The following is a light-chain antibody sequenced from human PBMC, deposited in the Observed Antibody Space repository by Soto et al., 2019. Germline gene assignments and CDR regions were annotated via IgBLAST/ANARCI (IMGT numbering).Light chain of an antibody. CDR2: AAS. CDR1: QSIGSN. J-gene: IGKJ5*01. CDR3: QHYTNWPPIT. V-gene: IGKV3-15*01. Sequence: MPQSPVTLSVSPGDSATLSCRASQSIGSNLAWYQQKPGQAPRLLIYAASTRVTGLPGRFSGRGSGTEFTLTISGLQSEDFAIYYCQHYTNWPPITFGQGTRLQIK.